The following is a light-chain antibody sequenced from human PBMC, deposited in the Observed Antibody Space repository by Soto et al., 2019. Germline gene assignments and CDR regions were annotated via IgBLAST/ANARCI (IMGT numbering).Light chain of an antibody. J-gene: IGKJ4*01. CDR2: KAS. V-gene: IGKV1-5*03. Sequence: DIQMTQSPSTLSASVGDRVTITCRASQSISSWLAWYQQNPGKAPKLLIYKASSLESGVPPRFSGSGSGTEFTLTISSLQPDDFATYYCQQYNSYPLTFGGGTNVEIK. CDR1: QSISSW. CDR3: QQYNSYPLT.